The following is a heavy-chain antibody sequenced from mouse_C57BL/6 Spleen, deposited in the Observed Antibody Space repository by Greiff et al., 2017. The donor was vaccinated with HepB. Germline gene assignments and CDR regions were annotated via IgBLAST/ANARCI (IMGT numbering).Heavy chain of an antibody. CDR2: INPSNGGT. J-gene: IGHJ3*01. CDR1: GYTFTSYW. CDR3: AREGSNYRGFAY. D-gene: IGHD2-5*01. Sequence: QVHVKQPGTELVKPGASVKLSCKASGYTFTSYWMHWVKQRPGQGLEWIGNINPSNGGTNYNEKFKSKATLTVDKSSSTAYMQLSSLTSEDSAVYYCAREGSNYRGFAYWGQGTLVTVSA. V-gene: IGHV1-53*01.